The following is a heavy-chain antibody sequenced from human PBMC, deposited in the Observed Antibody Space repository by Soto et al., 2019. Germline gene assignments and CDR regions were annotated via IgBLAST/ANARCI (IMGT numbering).Heavy chain of an antibody. CDR2: IYYSGST. CDR3: ARSFVVAAAGPFDS. D-gene: IGHD6-13*01. CDR1: GGSISSGGYY. J-gene: IGHJ4*02. V-gene: IGHV4-31*03. Sequence: QVQLQESGPGLVKPSHTLSLTCTVSGGSISSGGYYWSWIRQHPGKGLEWIGYIYYSGSTYYNPSLKCRVTISVDTSKNHFSLKLSSVTAADTAVYYCARSFVVAAAGPFDSWGQGTLVTVSS.